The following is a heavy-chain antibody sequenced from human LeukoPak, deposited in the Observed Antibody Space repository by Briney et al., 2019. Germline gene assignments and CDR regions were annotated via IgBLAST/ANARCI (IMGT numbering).Heavy chain of an antibody. Sequence: GGSLRLSCAASGFTFDDYAMNWVRRPPGKGLEWVSLITWDGGSTYYADSVKGRFTISRDNSKNSLYLQMSSLRAEDTALYYCARGSSSSDHDAFDIWGQGTMVTVSS. CDR3: ARGSSSSDHDAFDI. D-gene: IGHD6-6*01. J-gene: IGHJ3*02. V-gene: IGHV3-43D*03. CDR2: ITWDGGST. CDR1: GFTFDDYA.